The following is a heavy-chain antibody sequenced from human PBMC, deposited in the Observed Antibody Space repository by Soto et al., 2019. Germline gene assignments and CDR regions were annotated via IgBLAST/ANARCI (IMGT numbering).Heavy chain of an antibody. CDR2: VNADGSST. CDR3: AKAGDWNYVFDF. CDR1: GLSFTQYR. D-gene: IGHD1-7*01. Sequence: EVQLVDSGGGQVHSGGSLSLSCAACGLSFTQYRIYWVRKVTGKGLEWVCRVNADGSSTNYAGFAKGRFTISRDNSKNTAYLEMNNLRVDDTALYYCAKAGDWNYVFDFWGQGTSVIVSS. J-gene: IGHJ4*02. V-gene: IGHV3-74*01.